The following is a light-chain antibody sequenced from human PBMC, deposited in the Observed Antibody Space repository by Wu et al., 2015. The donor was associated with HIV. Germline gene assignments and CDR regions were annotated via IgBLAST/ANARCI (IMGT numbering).Light chain of an antibody. V-gene: IGKV3D-20*02. CDR2: GSS. Sequence: EIVLTQSPATLSLSPGERATLSCRASQSVTHSYLAWYQQKPGQSPRLVIYGSSSRATGIPDRFSGSGSGTDFTLTINSLEPEDFAIYYCQQRNYWPLTFGQGTRLEIK. J-gene: IGKJ5*01. CDR1: QSVTHSY. CDR3: QQRNYWPLT.